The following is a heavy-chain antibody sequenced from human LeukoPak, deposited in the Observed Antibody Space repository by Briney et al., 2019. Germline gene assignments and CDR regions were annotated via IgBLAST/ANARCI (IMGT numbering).Heavy chain of an antibody. Sequence: SESLSLTCAVYGGSFSGYYWSWIRQPPGKGLEWIGEINHSGSTNYNPSLKSRVTISVDTSKNQFSLKLSTVTAADTAVYYCARVAAALDAFDIWGQGTMVTVSS. J-gene: IGHJ3*02. CDR3: ARVAAALDAFDI. D-gene: IGHD6-13*01. CDR1: GGSFSGYY. CDR2: INHSGST. V-gene: IGHV4-34*01.